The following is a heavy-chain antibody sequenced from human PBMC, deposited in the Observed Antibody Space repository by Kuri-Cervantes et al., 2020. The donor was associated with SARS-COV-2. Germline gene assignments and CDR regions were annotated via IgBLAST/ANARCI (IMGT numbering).Heavy chain of an antibody. CDR1: GFAVSSKY. CDR3: ARDYEGGGYDY. D-gene: IGHD5-12*01. J-gene: IGHJ4*02. Sequence: GESLKISCAASGFAVSSKYMNWVRQAPGKGLEWVSVIFGGGTTYYADSVKGRFTISRHNSKNTLYLQMNSLRVEDTAVYYCARDYEGGGYDYWGPGTLVTVSS. V-gene: IGHV3-53*04. CDR2: IFGGGTT.